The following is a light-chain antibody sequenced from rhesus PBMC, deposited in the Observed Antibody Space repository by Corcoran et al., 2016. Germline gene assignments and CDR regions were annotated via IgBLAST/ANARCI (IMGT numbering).Light chain of an antibody. Sequence: DTQMTQSPSSLSASVGDRVTITCRASQDISVWLAWYQQKPGKAPNLLIYKASTLQSGVPSRFSGGGSGTEITLTLRSLQPEDFATDYCQEHHTTPRTFGQGTKVEIK. CDR2: KAS. CDR1: QDISVW. CDR3: QEHHTTPRT. J-gene: IGKJ1*01. V-gene: IGKV1-21*01.